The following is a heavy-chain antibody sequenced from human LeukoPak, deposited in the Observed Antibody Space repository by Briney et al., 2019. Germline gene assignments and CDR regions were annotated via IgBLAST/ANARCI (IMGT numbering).Heavy chain of an antibody. Sequence: GGSLRLSCAASGFTFSNAWMSWVHQAPGKGLEWVGRIKSKTDGGTTDYAAPVKGRFTISRDDSKNTLYLQMNSLKTEDTAVYYCTTTRSYYYGSGSYGDWYFDLWGRGTLVTVSS. V-gene: IGHV3-15*01. CDR2: IKSKTDGGTT. CDR3: TTTRSYYYGSGSYGDWYFDL. J-gene: IGHJ2*01. CDR1: GFTFSNAW. D-gene: IGHD3-10*01.